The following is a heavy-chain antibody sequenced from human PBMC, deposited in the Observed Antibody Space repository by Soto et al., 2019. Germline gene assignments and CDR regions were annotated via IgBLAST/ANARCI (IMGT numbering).Heavy chain of an antibody. CDR1: GGSISGDYYH. J-gene: IGHJ6*02. V-gene: IGHV4-30-4*08. CDR2: VFHSGSV. D-gene: IGHD2-21*02. CDR3: AREDDGGDRDYYGLDV. Sequence: QVQLQQSGPGLVKPSQTLSLTCTVSGGSISGDYYHWTWIRQSPGKGLEWIGYVFHSGSVLYNPSLKRRLNISVDTSKNQFALRLGSVTAADTAVYFCAREDDGGDRDYYGLDVWGQGTTVTVSS.